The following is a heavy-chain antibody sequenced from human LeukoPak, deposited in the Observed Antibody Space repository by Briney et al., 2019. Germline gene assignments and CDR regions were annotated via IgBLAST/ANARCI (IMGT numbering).Heavy chain of an antibody. CDR3: ARDLRTYYYGSGSYFFDY. V-gene: IGHV4-61*02. Sequence: ASETLSLTCTVSGGSISSGSYYWSWIRQPAGKGLEWIGRIYTSGSTNYNPSLKSRVTISVDTSKNQFSLKLSSVTAADTAVYYCARDLRTYYYGSGSYFFDYWGQGTLVTVSS. CDR1: GGSISSGSYY. CDR2: IYTSGST. D-gene: IGHD3-10*01. J-gene: IGHJ4*02.